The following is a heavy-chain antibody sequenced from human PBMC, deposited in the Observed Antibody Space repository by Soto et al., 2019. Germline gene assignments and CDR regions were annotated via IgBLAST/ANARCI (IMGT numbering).Heavy chain of an antibody. V-gene: IGHV1-69*01. Sequence: QVQLVQSGAEVKKPGPSVKVSCKASGGTFGSYAISWVRQAPGQGLEWMGGIIPIHGTANYAQKFQGRVTIAADESTSTAYMELSSLRSEDTAVYYCARSQGSSTSLEIYYYYYYGMDVWGQGTTVTVSS. CDR1: GGTFGSYA. J-gene: IGHJ6*02. D-gene: IGHD2-2*01. CDR3: ARSQGSSTSLEIYYYYYYGMDV. CDR2: IIPIHGTA.